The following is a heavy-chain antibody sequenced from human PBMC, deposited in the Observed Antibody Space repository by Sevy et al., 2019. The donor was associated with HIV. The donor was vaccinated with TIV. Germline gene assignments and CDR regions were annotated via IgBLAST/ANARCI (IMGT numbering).Heavy chain of an antibody. CDR2: ISGSGAIT. V-gene: IGHV3-23*01. CDR1: GFTLASEFSFSSYY. D-gene: IGHD3-22*01. CDR3: AKDRYYFDSSGYYYHHDAFDV. J-gene: IGHJ3*01. Sequence: GGSLRLSCAASGFTLASEFSFSSYYMHWVRQVPGKGLEWVAAISGSGAITYYADSRKARLIISRDRTNNTVYLQMKRLRVEDTALYYCAKDRYYFDSSGYYYHHDAFDVWGRGTMVTVSS.